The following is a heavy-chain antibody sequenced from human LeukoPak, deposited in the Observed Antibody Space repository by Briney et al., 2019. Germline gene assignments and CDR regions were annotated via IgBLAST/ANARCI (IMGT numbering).Heavy chain of an antibody. CDR1: GGSISSGSYY. V-gene: IGHV4-39*01. CDR2: IYYSGST. D-gene: IGHD2-2*01. Sequence: SETLSLTCTVSGGSISSGSYYWGWIRQPPGKGLEWIGSIYYSGSTYYNPSLKSRVTISVDTSKNQFSLKLSSVTAADTAVYYCARLYCSSTSCYWYYYYHYYMDVWGKGTTVTVSS. J-gene: IGHJ6*03. CDR3: ARLYCSSTSCYWYYYYHYYMDV.